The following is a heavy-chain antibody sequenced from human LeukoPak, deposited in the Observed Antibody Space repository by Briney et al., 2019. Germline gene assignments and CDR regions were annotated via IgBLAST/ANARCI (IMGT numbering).Heavy chain of an antibody. J-gene: IGHJ4*02. D-gene: IGHD3-10*01. CDR1: GGTFSSYA. CDR2: IIPIFGTA. Sequence: ASVKVFCKASGGTFSSYAISWVRQAPGQGLEWMGGIIPIFGTANYAQKFQGRVTITADESTSTAYMELSSLRSEDTAVYYCARITYGQRANFDYWGQGTLVTVSS. V-gene: IGHV1-69*13. CDR3: ARITYGQRANFDY.